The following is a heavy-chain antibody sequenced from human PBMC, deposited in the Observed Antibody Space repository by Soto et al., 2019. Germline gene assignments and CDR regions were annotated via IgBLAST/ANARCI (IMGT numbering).Heavy chain of an antibody. CDR2: ISGSGGGT. CDR1: GFTFSSYA. J-gene: IGHJ4*02. Sequence: GSLRLSCAASGFTFSSYAMSWVRQAPGKGLEWVSAISGSGGGTYYADSVKGRFTISRDNSKNTLYLQMNSLRAEDTAVYYCAKRIAARPVGYFDYWGQGTLVTVSS. V-gene: IGHV3-23*01. D-gene: IGHD6-6*01. CDR3: AKRIAARPVGYFDY.